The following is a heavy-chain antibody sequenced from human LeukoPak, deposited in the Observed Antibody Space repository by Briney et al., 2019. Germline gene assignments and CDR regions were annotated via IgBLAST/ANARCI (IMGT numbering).Heavy chain of an antibody. Sequence: ASVKVSCKASGGTFSSYAISWVRQAPGQGLEWMGGIIPIFGTANYAQKFQGRVTITTDESTSTAYMELSSLRSEDTAVYYCAGVDCSSTSRSHSYFDYWGQGTLVTVSS. J-gene: IGHJ4*02. D-gene: IGHD2-2*01. CDR3: AGVDCSSTSRSHSYFDY. V-gene: IGHV1-69*05. CDR1: GGTFSSYA. CDR2: IIPIFGTA.